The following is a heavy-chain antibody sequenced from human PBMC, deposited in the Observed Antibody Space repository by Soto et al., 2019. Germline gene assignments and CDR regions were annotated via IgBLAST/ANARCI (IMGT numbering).Heavy chain of an antibody. V-gene: IGHV2-5*02. CDR2: IYWDDDK. D-gene: IGHD6-13*01. CDR3: ASSQQLVLHY. Sequence: QITLKESGPTLVKPTQTLTLTCTFSGFSLSTSGVGVGWIRQPPGKALEWLALIYWDDDKRYSPSVKTRLTITKDTSKNQVVLTMTIMDPVDTATYYCASSQQLVLHYWGQGILVTVSS. CDR1: GFSLSTSGVG. J-gene: IGHJ4*02.